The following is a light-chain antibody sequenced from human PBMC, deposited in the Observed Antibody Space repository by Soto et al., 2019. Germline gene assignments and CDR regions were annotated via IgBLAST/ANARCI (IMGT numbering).Light chain of an antibody. CDR3: SSYTSSSTPHYV. Sequence: SARPHPASKSRPPAQSLTISCSGTSSDIGGYNYVSWYQQHPGKAPKLMIYDVSNRPSGVSNRFSGSKSGNTASLTISGLQAEDEADYYCSSYTSSSTPHYVFGTGTKVTVL. J-gene: IGLJ1*01. CDR2: DVS. V-gene: IGLV2-14*01. CDR1: SSDIGGYNY.